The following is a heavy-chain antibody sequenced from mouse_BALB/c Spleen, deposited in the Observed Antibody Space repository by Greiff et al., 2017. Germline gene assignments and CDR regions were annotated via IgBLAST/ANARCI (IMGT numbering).Heavy chain of an antibody. CDR2: IYPGNSDT. CDR1: GYTFTSYW. V-gene: IGHV1-5*01. D-gene: IGHD2-2*01. CDR3: TRWLPLYAMDY. Sequence: VQLQQSGTVLARPGASVKMSCKASGYTFTSYWMHWVKQRPGQGLEWIGAIYPGNSDTSYNQKFKGKAKLTAVTSTSSAYMELSSLTNEDSAVCYCTRWLPLYAMDYWGQGTSVTVSS. J-gene: IGHJ4*01.